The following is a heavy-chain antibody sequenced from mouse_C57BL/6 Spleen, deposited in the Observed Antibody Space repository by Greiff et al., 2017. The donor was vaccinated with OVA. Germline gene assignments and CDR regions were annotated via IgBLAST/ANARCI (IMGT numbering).Heavy chain of an antibody. Sequence: EVQLVESGGGLVQPKGSLKLSCAASGFSFNTYAMNWVRQAPGTGLEWVARIRSKSNNYATYYADSVKDRFTISRDDSESMLYLQMNNVKTEDTAMYYCVRGGSGPLDCWGQGTTLTVSS. CDR3: VRGGSGPLDC. V-gene: IGHV10-1*01. CDR2: IRSKSNNYAT. D-gene: IGHD3-2*02. CDR1: GFSFNTYA. J-gene: IGHJ2*01.